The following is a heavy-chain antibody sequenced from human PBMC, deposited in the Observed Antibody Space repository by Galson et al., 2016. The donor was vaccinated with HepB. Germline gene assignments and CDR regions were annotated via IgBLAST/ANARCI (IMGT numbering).Heavy chain of an antibody. CDR3: AKGYGLWDY. D-gene: IGHD5-18*01. CDR1: GFTFSSYA. Sequence: LRLSCAASGFTFSSYAMSWVRQAPGKGLEWVSTISGSGYNTYYADSVKGRFTISRDNSKNTLYLQMNSLRAEDTAVYYCAKGYGLWDYWGQGTLVTVSS. J-gene: IGHJ4*02. V-gene: IGHV3-23*01. CDR2: ISGSGYNT.